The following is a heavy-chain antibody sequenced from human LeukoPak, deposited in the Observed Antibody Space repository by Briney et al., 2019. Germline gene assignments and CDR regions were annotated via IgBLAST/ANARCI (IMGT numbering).Heavy chain of an antibody. CDR2: IDNDGNGI. Sequence: GGSLRLSCAASGFMFSGYWMHWVRQGPEKGLELVSRIDNDGNGIIYADSVKGRFTTSRDNAKNSLYLQMNSLRAEDTAVYYCASGAYYDFWSGYDHYYYMDVWGKGTTVTVSS. CDR1: GFMFSGYW. V-gene: IGHV3-74*01. CDR3: ASGAYYDFWSGYDHYYYMDV. D-gene: IGHD3-3*01. J-gene: IGHJ6*03.